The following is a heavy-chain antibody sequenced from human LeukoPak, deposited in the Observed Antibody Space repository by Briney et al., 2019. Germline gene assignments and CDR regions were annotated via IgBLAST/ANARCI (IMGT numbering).Heavy chain of an antibody. J-gene: IGHJ4*02. CDR2: TNTDGSST. CDR1: GFTFSHIW. Sequence: QPGGSLRLSCEASGFTFSHIWMHRVRQAPGKGLVWVSRTNTDGSSTKYMDSVKGRFTISRDNAKNTIYLQMNSLRAEDTAVYYCVPSDSSGLDWGQGTLVTVSS. V-gene: IGHV3-74*03. D-gene: IGHD3-22*01. CDR3: VPSDSSGLD.